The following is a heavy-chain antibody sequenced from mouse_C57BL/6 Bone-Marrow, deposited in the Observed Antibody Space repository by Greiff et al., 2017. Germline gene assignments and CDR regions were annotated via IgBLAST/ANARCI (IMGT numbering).Heavy chain of an antibody. CDR3: ARSVVGAMDY. D-gene: IGHD1-1*01. J-gene: IGHJ4*01. CDR2: IDPSDSYT. CDR1: GYTFTSYW. Sequence: QVQLQQPGAELVMPGASVKLSCKASGYTFTSYWMHWVKQRPGQGLAWIGEIDPSDSYTNYNQKFKGKSTLTVDKSSSTAYMQLSSLTSENSAVYYCARSVVGAMDYWGQGTSVTVSS. V-gene: IGHV1-69*01.